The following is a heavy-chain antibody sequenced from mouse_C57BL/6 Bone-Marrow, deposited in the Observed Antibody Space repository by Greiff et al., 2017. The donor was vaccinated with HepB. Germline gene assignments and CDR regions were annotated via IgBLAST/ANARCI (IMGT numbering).Heavy chain of an antibody. CDR3: TGEYDVWFAY. J-gene: IGHJ3*01. Sequence: VQLQQPGAELVKPGASVKLSCKASGYTFTSYWMHWVKQRPGQGLEWIGAIYPGNSDTSYNQKFKGKAKLTAITSASTAYMELSSLTNEDSAVYYCTGEYDVWFAYWGQGTLVTVSA. V-gene: IGHV1-5*01. CDR1: GYTFTSYW. D-gene: IGHD2-14*01. CDR2: IYPGNSDT.